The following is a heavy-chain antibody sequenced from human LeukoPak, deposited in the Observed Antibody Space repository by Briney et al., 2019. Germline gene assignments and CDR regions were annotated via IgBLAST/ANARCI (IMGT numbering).Heavy chain of an antibody. V-gene: IGHV3-23*01. Sequence: PGGSLRLSCAASGFTFSSYAMNWVRQAPGKGLEWVSAISGSGGSTYYADSVKGRFTISRDNSKNTLYLQMNSLRAEDTAVYYCAKFDGYCSSASCPGDAFDIWGQGTMVTVS. CDR1: GFTFSSYA. J-gene: IGHJ3*02. CDR3: AKFDGYCSSASCPGDAFDI. CDR2: ISGSGGST. D-gene: IGHD2-2*03.